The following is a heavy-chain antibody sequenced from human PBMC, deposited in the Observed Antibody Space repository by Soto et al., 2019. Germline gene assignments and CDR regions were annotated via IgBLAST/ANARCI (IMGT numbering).Heavy chain of an antibody. V-gene: IGHV3-11*01. CDR2: ISSSGNTI. CDR1: GFTFSDYY. CDR3: ARRLGFSGVGPSTSNWFDP. D-gene: IGHD1-26*01. J-gene: IGHJ5*02. Sequence: QVQLVESGGGLVKSGGALRLSCAASGFTFSDYYMSWMRQAPGKGLEWLSYISSSGNTIYYATSVKGRFTISRDNAKNSLSLQMNSLTAEDTAVYYCARRLGFSGVGPSTSNWFDPWGQGTLVTVSS.